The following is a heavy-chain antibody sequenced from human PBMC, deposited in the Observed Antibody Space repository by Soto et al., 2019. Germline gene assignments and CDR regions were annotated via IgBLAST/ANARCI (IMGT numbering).Heavy chain of an antibody. CDR2: INPSGGST. CDR3: ARDPPTDDSSGYHFDY. V-gene: IGHV1-46*01. Sequence: ASVKVSCKASGYTFTSYYMHWVRQAPGQGLEWMGIINPSGGSTSYAQKFQGRVTMTRDTSTSTVYMELSSLRSEDTAVYYCARDPPTDDSSGYHFDYWGQGTLVTVSS. D-gene: IGHD3-22*01. J-gene: IGHJ4*02. CDR1: GYTFTSYY.